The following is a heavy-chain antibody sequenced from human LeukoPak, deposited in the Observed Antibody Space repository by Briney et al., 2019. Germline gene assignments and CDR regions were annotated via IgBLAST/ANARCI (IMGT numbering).Heavy chain of an antibody. CDR2: MYYSGST. CDR1: GDSISSYY. J-gene: IGHJ4*02. Sequence: PSETLSLTCTVSGDSISSYYWSWIRQPPGKGLEWIGYMYYSGSTNYNPSLKSRVTISVDTSKNQFSLKLSSVTAADTAVYYCARGYCSGGSCYPHDYWGQGTLVTVSS. CDR3: ARGYCSGGSCYPHDY. D-gene: IGHD2-15*01. V-gene: IGHV4-59*12.